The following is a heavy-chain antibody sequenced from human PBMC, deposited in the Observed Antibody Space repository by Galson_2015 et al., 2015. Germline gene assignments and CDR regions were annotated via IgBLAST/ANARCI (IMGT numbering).Heavy chain of an antibody. J-gene: IGHJ4*02. Sequence: SLRLSCAASGFTFSSYGMHWVRQAPGKGLEWVAVISYDGSNKYYADSVKGRFTISRDNSKNTLYLQMNSLRAEGTAVYYCAKGGGLYGDYGQSSFDYWGQGTLVTVSS. CDR2: ISYDGSNK. CDR3: AKGGGLYGDYGQSSFDY. CDR1: GFTFSSYG. D-gene: IGHD4-17*01. V-gene: IGHV3-30*18.